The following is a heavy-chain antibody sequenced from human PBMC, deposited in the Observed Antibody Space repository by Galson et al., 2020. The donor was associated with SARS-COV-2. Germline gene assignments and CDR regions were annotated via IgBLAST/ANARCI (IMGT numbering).Heavy chain of an antibody. V-gene: IGHV1-46*01. J-gene: IGHJ4*02. D-gene: IGHD2-21*01. CDR2: INPRDDIT. Sequence: ASVKVSCKASGYTFTSYYLHWVRRAPGQGLEWVGIINPRDDITAYAQKFQGRVTMTRDTSTSTVYMELSSLRPEDTAVYYCAREWGDTSLSVFDYWGRGTLVTVSS. CDR1: GYTFTSYY. CDR3: AREWGDTSLSVFDY.